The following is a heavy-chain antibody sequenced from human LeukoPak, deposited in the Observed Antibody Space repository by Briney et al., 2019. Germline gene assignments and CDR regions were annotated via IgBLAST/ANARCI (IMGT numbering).Heavy chain of an antibody. J-gene: IGHJ5*02. D-gene: IGHD4-23*01. CDR1: GYTFTSYD. CDR2: MNPNSGNT. V-gene: IGHV1-8*01. Sequence: GASVKVSCKASGYTFTSYDINWVRQATGQGLEWMGWMNPNSGNTGYAQKFQGRVTMTRNTSISTAYMELSSLRSKDTAVYYCARSPTVAHNWFDPWGQGTLVTVSS. CDR3: ARSPTVAHNWFDP.